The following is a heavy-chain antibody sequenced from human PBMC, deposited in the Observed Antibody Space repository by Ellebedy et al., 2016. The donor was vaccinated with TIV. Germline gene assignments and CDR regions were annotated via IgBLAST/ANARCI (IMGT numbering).Heavy chain of an antibody. CDR1: GFAFSSYA. Sequence: PGGSLRLSCAASGFAFSSYAMSWVRQAPGKGLEWVAAISGGGDSTYYIDSVRGRFTISRDNSKNTVYLQMNSPRAEDTAVYYCAKDLAEAGALWYIDLWGRGTPVTVSS. V-gene: IGHV3-23*01. CDR3: AKDLAEAGALWYIDL. D-gene: IGHD6-19*01. J-gene: IGHJ2*01. CDR2: ISGGGDST.